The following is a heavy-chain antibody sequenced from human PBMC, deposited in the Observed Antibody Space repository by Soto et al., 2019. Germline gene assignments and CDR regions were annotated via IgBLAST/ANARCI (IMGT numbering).Heavy chain of an antibody. CDR3: ARVYSSPTYYYYYGMDV. V-gene: IGHV1-18*01. J-gene: IGHJ6*02. Sequence: QVQLVQSGGDVKKPGASVKVSCKTSGYTFISYSISWVRQAPGQGLEWMGWLNAYNGNTSYEQKFQGRVTMTTDTSTSTAYMELRSLRSADTAMYYCARVYSSPTYYYYYGMDVWGQGTTVTVSS. D-gene: IGHD4-4*01. CDR1: GYTFISYS. CDR2: LNAYNGNT.